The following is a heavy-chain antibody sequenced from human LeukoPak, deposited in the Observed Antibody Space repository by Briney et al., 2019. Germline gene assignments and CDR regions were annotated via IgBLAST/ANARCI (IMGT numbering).Heavy chain of an antibody. D-gene: IGHD3-22*01. J-gene: IGHJ4*02. Sequence: SGGSLRLSCTASGYIFSNFGISWVRQAPGKGLEWVSTITSSGGNTYYAETVKGRFTISRDNSKNTMSLQMSSLRAEDTAVYYCARDRHRYSYDTGGYPPYWGQGTLVTVSS. CDR2: ITSSGGNT. CDR3: ARDRHRYSYDTGGYPPY. CDR1: GYIFSNFG. V-gene: IGHV3-23*01.